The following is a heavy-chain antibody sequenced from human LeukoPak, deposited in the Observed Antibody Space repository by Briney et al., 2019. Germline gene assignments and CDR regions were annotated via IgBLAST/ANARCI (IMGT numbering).Heavy chain of an antibody. Sequence: SETLSLTCTVSGGSISSYYWSWIRQPPGKGLEWIGYIYYSGSTNYNPSLKSRVTISVDTSKNQFSLKLSSVTAADTAVHYCARNQYDSSGYYDYWGQGTLVTVSS. J-gene: IGHJ4*02. CDR1: GGSISSYY. V-gene: IGHV4-59*01. D-gene: IGHD3-22*01. CDR2: IYYSGST. CDR3: ARNQYDSSGYYDY.